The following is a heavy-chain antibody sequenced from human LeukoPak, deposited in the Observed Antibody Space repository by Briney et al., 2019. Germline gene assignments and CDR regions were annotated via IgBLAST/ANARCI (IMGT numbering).Heavy chain of an antibody. CDR1: GGSISSGGYS. V-gene: IGHV4-31*03. CDR3: ARMGIPAAIHYYYGMDV. D-gene: IGHD2-2*01. J-gene: IGHJ6*02. Sequence: PSETLSLTCTVSGGSISSGGYSWSWIRQHPGKGLEWIGYIYYSGSTYYNPSLKSRVTISVDTSKNQFSLKLSSVTAADTAVYYCARMGIPAAIHYYYGMDVWGQGTTVTVSS. CDR2: IYYSGST.